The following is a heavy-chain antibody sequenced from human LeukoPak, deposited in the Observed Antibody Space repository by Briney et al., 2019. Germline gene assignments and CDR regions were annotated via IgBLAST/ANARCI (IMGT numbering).Heavy chain of an antibody. D-gene: IGHD3-22*01. CDR2: ISGSGGST. V-gene: IGHV3-23*01. Sequence: PGRSLRLSCAASGFTFDDYAMHWVRQAPGKGLEWVSAISGSGGSTYYADSVKGRFTTSRDNSKNTLYLQMNSLRAEDTAVYYCAKHPAMIGSHLSFRGQGTLVTVSS. J-gene: IGHJ4*02. CDR3: AKHPAMIGSHLSF. CDR1: GFTFDDYA.